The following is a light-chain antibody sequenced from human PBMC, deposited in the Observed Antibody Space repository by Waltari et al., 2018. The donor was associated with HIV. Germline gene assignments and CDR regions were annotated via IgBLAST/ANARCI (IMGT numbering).Light chain of an antibody. J-gene: IGLJ2*01. Sequence: QSALTQPPSASGSPGQSVTISCTGSSSDVGGYKYVSWYQQHPGKAPKLIISEVTKRPSGVPDRFSGSKSGNTASLTVSGRQAEDEADYFCTSYAGSCKGVVFGGGTKLTVL. CDR3: TSYAGSCKGVV. V-gene: IGLV2-8*01. CDR1: SSDVGGYKY. CDR2: EVT.